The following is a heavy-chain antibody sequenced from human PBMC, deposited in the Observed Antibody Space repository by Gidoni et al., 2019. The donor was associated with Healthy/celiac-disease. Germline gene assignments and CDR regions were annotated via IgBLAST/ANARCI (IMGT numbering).Heavy chain of an antibody. V-gene: IGHV1-69*12. CDR2: IIPIFGTA. CDR3: ARNSAPYSGYDEPLGDY. CDR1: VGTFSSYA. J-gene: IGHJ4*02. D-gene: IGHD5-12*01. Sequence: QVQLVQSGAEVKKPGSSVTVSCKASVGTFSSYAISWVRQAPGQGLEWMGGIIPIFGTANYAQKFQGRVTITADESTSTAYMELSSLRSEDTAVYYCARNSAPYSGYDEPLGDYWGQGTLVTVSS.